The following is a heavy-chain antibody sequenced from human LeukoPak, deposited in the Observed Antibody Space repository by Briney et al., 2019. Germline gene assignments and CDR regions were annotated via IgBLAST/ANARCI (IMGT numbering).Heavy chain of an antibody. J-gene: IGHJ5*02. Sequence: SETLSLTCTVSGGSISSSSYYWGWIRQPPGKGLEWIGSIYHSGSTYYNPSLKSRVTISVDTSKNQFSLKLSSVTAADTAVYYCARAGSGSYYDWFDPWGQGTLVTVSS. D-gene: IGHD1-26*01. CDR1: GGSISSSSYY. CDR3: ARAGSGSYYDWFDP. V-gene: IGHV4-39*07. CDR2: IYHSGST.